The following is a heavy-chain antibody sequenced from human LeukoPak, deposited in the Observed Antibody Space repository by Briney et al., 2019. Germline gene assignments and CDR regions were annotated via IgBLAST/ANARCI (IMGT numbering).Heavy chain of an antibody. CDR2: IYPGDSDT. CDR1: GYSFTTYW. Sequence: GESLKISCKGSGYSFTTYWIGWVRQMPGRGLEWMGIIYPGDSDTRYSPSLQGQVPISADKSISTAYLQWSSLKASDTAMYYCARQFRDSSGYYSYYFDYWGQGTLVTVSS. D-gene: IGHD3-22*01. J-gene: IGHJ4*02. V-gene: IGHV5-51*01. CDR3: ARQFRDSSGYYSYYFDY.